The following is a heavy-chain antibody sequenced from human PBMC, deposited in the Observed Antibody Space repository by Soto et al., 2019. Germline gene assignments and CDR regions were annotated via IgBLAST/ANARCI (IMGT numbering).Heavy chain of an antibody. D-gene: IGHD2-15*01. CDR1: GGSISTYY. J-gene: IGHJ4*02. CDR3: ASATGIIGPTDYFEY. V-gene: IGHV4-59*01. CDR2: IYYSGST. Sequence: SETLSLPCTGSGGSISTYYWNWIRQSPGNKLEWIWYIYYSGSTNYNPSLKSRVTMSVDTSKNEFSLKLSSVTAADTAVYYCASATGIIGPTDYFEYWGQGTPVTVSS.